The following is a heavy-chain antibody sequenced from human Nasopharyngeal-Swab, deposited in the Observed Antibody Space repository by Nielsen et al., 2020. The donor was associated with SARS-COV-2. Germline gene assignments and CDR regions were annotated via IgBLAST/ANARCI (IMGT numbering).Heavy chain of an antibody. CDR1: GYTFTGYY. CDR2: INPNSGGT. CDR3: AREPRYSYGLFDP. V-gene: IGHV1-2*06. D-gene: IGHD5-18*01. J-gene: IGHJ5*02. Sequence: ASVQVSCKASGYTFTGYYMHWVRQAPAQGIEWMGRINPNSGGTNYAQKFQGRVTMTRDTSISTAYMELSRLRSDATAVYYCAREPRYSYGLFDPWGQGTLVTVSS.